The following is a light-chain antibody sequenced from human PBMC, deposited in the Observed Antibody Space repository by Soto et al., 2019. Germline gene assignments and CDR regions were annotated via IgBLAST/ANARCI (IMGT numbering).Light chain of an antibody. Sequence: EIVLTQSPSTLSLSPGERAALSCRASQSLANNYLAWYQQTPGQAPRLLIYGASNRATGIPDRFSGSGSGTDFTLTISRLEPEDFAVYYCHQYGSSPYTFGQGAKLEIK. CDR1: QSLANNY. J-gene: IGKJ2*01. CDR2: GAS. V-gene: IGKV3-20*01. CDR3: HQYGSSPYT.